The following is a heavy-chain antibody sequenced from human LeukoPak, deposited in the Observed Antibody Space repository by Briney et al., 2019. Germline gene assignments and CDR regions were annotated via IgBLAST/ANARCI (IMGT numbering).Heavy chain of an antibody. J-gene: IGHJ6*02. CDR3: ARDRFVSNWFYYYGMDV. D-gene: IGHD6-13*01. CDR2: IYYSGST. V-gene: IGHV4-61*01. Sequence: SETLSLTCTVSGGSVNSGNYYWSWIRQPPGKGLEWIGYIYYSGSTNYNPSLKSRVTISVDTSKNQFSLKLSSVTAADTAVYHCARDRFVSNWFYYYGMDVWGQGTTVTVSS. CDR1: GGSVNSGNYY.